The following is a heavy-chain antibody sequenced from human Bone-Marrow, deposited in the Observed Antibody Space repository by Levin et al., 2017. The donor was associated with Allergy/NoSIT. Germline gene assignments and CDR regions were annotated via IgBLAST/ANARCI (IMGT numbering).Heavy chain of an antibody. Sequence: GGSLRLSCAASGFTFSSYGMHWVRQAPGKGLEWVAVIWYDGSNKYYADSVKGRFTISRDNSKNTLYLQMNSLRAEDTAVYYCAREGQYQLLLPDWYFDLWGRGTLVTVSS. J-gene: IGHJ2*01. V-gene: IGHV3-33*01. D-gene: IGHD2-2*01. CDR3: AREGQYQLLLPDWYFDL. CDR1: GFTFSSYG. CDR2: IWYDGSNK.